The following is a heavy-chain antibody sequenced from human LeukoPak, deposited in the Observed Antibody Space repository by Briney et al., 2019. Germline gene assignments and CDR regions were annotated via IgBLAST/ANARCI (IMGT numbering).Heavy chain of an antibody. Sequence: PSETLSLTCTVSGGSISSYYWSWIRQPPEKGLEWIGYIYYSGSTNYKSSLKSRVTISVDTSKNQFSLKLSSVTAADTAVYYCASLTPYYYDSSGPKGYFDYWGQGTLVTVSA. D-gene: IGHD3-22*01. CDR1: GGSISSYY. CDR3: ASLTPYYYDSSGPKGYFDY. J-gene: IGHJ4*02. CDR2: IYYSGST. V-gene: IGHV4-59*01.